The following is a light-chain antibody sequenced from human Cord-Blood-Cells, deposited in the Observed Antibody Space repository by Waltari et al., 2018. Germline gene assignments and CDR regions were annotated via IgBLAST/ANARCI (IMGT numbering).Light chain of an antibody. V-gene: IGKV1-39*01. CDR3: QQSYSTPPYT. CDR2: AAS. CDR1: KSISRY. J-gene: IGKJ2*01. Sequence: DIQMTQSPSSLSASVGDRVTITCRASKSISRYLNWYQQKPGKAPKILIYAASSLQSGVPSRFSGSGSGTDFTLTISSLQPEDFATYYCQQSYSTPPYTFGQGTKLEIK.